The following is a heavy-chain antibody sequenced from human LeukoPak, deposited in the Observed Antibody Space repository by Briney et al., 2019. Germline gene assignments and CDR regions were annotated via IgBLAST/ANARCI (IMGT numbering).Heavy chain of an antibody. CDR2: INAGNGNT. CDR3: ASNVAAAGTPTYYYGMDV. CDR1: GYTFTSCA. Sequence: ASVKVSCKASGYTFTSCAMHWVRQAPGQRLGWMRWINAGNGNTKYSQKFQGRVTITRDTSASTAYMEPSSLRSEDTAVYYCASNVAAAGTPTYYYGMDVWGQGTTVTVSS. D-gene: IGHD6-13*01. V-gene: IGHV1-3*01. J-gene: IGHJ6*02.